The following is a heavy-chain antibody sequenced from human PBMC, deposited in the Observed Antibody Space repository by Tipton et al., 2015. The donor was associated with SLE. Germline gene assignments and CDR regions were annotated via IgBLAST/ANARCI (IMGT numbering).Heavy chain of an antibody. CDR2: IDPSDSYT. D-gene: IGHD3-22*01. V-gene: IGHV5-10-1*01. CDR3: ARLEYYYDSSGYYPDAFDI. Sequence: QLVQSEAEVKKPGESLKISCKGSGYSFTSYWIGWVRQMPGKGLEWMGRIDPSDSYTNYSPSFQGHVTISADKSISTAYLQWSSLKASDTAMYYCARLEYYYDSSGYYPDAFDIWGQGTMVTVSS. CDR1: GYSFTSYW. J-gene: IGHJ3*02.